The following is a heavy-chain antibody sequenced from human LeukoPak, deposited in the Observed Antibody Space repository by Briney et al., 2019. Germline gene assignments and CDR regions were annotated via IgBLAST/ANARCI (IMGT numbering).Heavy chain of an antibody. J-gene: IGHJ6*03. CDR3: AKEARYCDFWSGYYYYYYMDV. CDR2: ISGSGGST. D-gene: IGHD3-3*01. Sequence: GGSLRLSCAASGFTFSSYAMSWVRQAPGKGLEWVSAISGSGGSTYYADSVKGRFTISRDNSKNTLYLQMNSLRAEDTAVYYCAKEARYCDFWSGYYYYYYMDVWGKGTTVTVSS. CDR1: GFTFSSYA. V-gene: IGHV3-23*01.